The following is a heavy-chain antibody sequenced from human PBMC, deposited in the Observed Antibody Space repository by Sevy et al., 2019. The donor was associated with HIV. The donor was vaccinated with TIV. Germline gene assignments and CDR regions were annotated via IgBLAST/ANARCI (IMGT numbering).Heavy chain of an antibody. CDR3: ARQWLEGNWFDP. J-gene: IGHJ5*02. D-gene: IGHD6-19*01. Sequence: SETLSLTCAVSGYSISSGYYWGWIRQPPGKGLEWIGSIYHSGSTYYNPSLKSRVTISVDTSKNQFSLKLSSVTAADTAVYYCARQWLEGNWFDPWGQGTLVTVSS. CDR2: IYHSGST. V-gene: IGHV4-38-2*01. CDR1: GYSISSGYY.